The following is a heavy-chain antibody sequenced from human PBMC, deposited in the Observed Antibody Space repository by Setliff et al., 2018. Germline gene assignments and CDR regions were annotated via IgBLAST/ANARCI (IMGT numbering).Heavy chain of an antibody. CDR2: ISDSSLHI. Sequence: GESLKISCAASVFPFSISSMHWVRQAPGKGLEWVSSISDSSLHIYYVDSVKGRFTISRDNAQNSLYLQMNSLRAEDTAVYYCARDHGELGQERRTHFFRHWGQGTLVTVSS. V-gene: IGHV3-21*01. J-gene: IGHJ1*01. D-gene: IGHD1-1*01. CDR3: ARDHGELGQERRTHFFRH. CDR1: VFPFSISS.